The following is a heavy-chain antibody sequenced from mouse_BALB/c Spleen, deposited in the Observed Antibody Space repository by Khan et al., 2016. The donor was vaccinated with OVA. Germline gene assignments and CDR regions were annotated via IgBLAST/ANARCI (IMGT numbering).Heavy chain of an antibody. CDR1: GYSITSGYA. V-gene: IGHV3-1*02. CDR3: TRDGNSMDY. D-gene: IGHD2-1*01. J-gene: IGHJ4*01. Sequence: EVQLQESGPDLVKPSQSLSLTCTVTGYSITSGYAWHWIRQFPGNKLEWMAYIYYSGSINYNPSLKSRISVTRDTSKNQFFLQLNSVASGDTATYYCTRDGNSMDYWGQGTSVTVSS. CDR2: IYYSGSI.